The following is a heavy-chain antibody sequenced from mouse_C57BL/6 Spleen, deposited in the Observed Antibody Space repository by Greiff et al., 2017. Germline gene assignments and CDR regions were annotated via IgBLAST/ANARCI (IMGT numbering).Heavy chain of an antibody. D-gene: IGHD1-1*01. CDR3: ARGGYNGSSCAD. CDR1: GYTFTSYW. J-gene: IGHJ3*01. V-gene: IGHV1-53*01. CDR2: INPSNGGT. Sequence: QVQLQQPGPELVKPGASVKLSCKASGYTFTSYWMHWVKQRPGQGLEWIGNINPSNGGTTYNEKFKSKATLTVDKSSSTAYMQRSSLTSEDSAVYYCARGGYNGSSCADWGKGTLVTVSA.